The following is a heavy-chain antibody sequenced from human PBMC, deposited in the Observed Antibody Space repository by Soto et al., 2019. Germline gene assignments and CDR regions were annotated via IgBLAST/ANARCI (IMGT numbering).Heavy chain of an antibody. CDR1: GFSFRSYY. V-gene: IGHV3-21*01. D-gene: IGHD3-10*01. J-gene: IGHJ4*02. CDR3: ARVGTYYGSGSPDYSDS. Sequence: EVQLVESGGGLVKPGGSLRLSCAASGFSFRSYYMNWVRQAPGKGLEWVSSVSSSSSYINYADSVKGRFTISRDNAKNSVYLKMNSLRAEDTAVYYCARVGTYYGSGSPDYSDSWGQGTLVTVSS. CDR2: VSSSSSYI.